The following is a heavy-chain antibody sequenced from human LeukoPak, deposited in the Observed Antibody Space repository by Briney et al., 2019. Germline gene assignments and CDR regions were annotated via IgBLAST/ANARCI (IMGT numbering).Heavy chain of an antibody. J-gene: IGHJ4*02. Sequence: KSSETLSLICSVSGGSVDDGGYYWSWIRQPPGKGLERIGHVYSSGSTMYNPSLKSRLTISLDKSKNQFSLILNSVIAADTAVYYCVRDNGFCDLWGQGTLVTVSS. CDR1: GGSVDDGGYY. V-gene: IGHV4-61*08. CDR3: VRDNGFCDL. CDR2: VYSSGST.